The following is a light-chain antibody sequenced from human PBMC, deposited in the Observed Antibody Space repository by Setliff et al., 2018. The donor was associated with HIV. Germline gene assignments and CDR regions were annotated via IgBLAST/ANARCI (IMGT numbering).Light chain of an antibody. V-gene: IGLV6-57*01. CDR1: SGSIASNY. Sequence: FMLTQPHSVSESPGKTVTISCTRSSGSIASNYVQWYQQRPGSSPTTMIYEDNQRPSGVPDRFSGSIDSSSNSASLTISGLKTEDEADYYCQSYDSSNQDVVFGGGTQLTVL. J-gene: IGLJ2*01. CDR2: EDN. CDR3: QSYDSSNQDVV.